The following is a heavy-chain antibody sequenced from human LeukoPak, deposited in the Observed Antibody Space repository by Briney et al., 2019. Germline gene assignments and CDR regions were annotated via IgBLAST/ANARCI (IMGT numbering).Heavy chain of an antibody. CDR3: ARLDYYDTIGYDAFDI. Sequence: ASVEVSCKASGYTFTSYDINWVRQATEQGLEWMGWMDPNSGNTSYAQKFPGRVTMTSNTSISTAYMELSSLRSEDTAVYYCARLDYYDTIGYDAFDIWGQGTMVTVSS. J-gene: IGHJ3*02. V-gene: IGHV1-8*01. CDR2: MDPNSGNT. D-gene: IGHD3-22*01. CDR1: GYTFTSYD.